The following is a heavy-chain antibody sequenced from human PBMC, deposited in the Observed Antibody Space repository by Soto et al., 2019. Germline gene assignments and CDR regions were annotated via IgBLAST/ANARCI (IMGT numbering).Heavy chain of an antibody. V-gene: IGHV4-4*07. CDR1: GGSISSDY. CDR2: IYTSENT. D-gene: IGHD6-13*01. CDR3: ARGVGRSRWTALDA. Sequence: ETLSLTNPVSGGSISSDYWGWIREPAGKGLEWIGRIYTSENTHHNPSLRSRVSMSLDTSKNQLSLNLSSVTAADTAVYYGARGVGRSRWTALDAWGQGTLVTVPP. J-gene: IGHJ4*02.